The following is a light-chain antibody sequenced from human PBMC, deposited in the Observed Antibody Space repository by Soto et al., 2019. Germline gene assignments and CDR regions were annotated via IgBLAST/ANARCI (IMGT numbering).Light chain of an antibody. CDR2: HTS. V-gene: IGKV3-15*01. CDR1: QSIRGN. J-gene: IGKJ5*01. Sequence: EIVITQSPATLSVSLGESATLSCRASQSIRGNLAWYQQKPALAPRLIXYHTSTRANGVPARFSGSGSGTELSLTISSLQSEDFGVYYCHQYNNWPTSTFGQGTRLEIK. CDR3: HQYNNWPTST.